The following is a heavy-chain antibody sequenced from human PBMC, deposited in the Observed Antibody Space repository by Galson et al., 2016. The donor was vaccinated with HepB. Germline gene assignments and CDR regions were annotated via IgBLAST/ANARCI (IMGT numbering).Heavy chain of an antibody. D-gene: IGHD1-26*01. J-gene: IGHJ4*02. CDR1: GGSFSGYY. Sequence: SETLSLTCAVHGGSFSGYYCSWIRQPPGKGLEWIGEINHSGSTNYNPSLKSRVTISIDTSKNQFSLKLSYVTAADTAVYYCALSPRVGAFDYWGQGTLVTVSS. CDR2: INHSGST. V-gene: IGHV4-34*01. CDR3: ALSPRVGAFDY.